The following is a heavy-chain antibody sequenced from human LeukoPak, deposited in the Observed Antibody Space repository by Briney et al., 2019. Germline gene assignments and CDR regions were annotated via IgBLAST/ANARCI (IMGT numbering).Heavy chain of an antibody. CDR2: ISSSSGTI. CDR3: ARGLPATLLDY. Sequence: GGSLRLSCAASGFTFSTYNMNWVRQAPGKGLEWVSYISSSSGTIYYADSVKGRFTISRDNAKNSLYLQMNSLRVEDTAVYYCARGLPATLLDYWGQGTLVTVSS. J-gene: IGHJ4*02. V-gene: IGHV3-48*04. D-gene: IGHD2-2*01. CDR1: GFTFSTYN.